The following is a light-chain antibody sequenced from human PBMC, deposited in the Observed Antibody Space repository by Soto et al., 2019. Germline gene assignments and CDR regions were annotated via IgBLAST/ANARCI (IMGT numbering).Light chain of an antibody. J-gene: IGKJ1*01. CDR2: GAS. Sequence: EIVMTQSPATLSVSPGERATLSCRASQSVSSKLAWYQQKPGQAPRLLIYGASTRATGIPARFSGSGSGTKFTLTISSLQSEDFAVYYRPQYNHSLRPFGEVTKVDIK. V-gene: IGKV3-15*01. CDR1: QSVSSK. CDR3: PQYNHSLRP.